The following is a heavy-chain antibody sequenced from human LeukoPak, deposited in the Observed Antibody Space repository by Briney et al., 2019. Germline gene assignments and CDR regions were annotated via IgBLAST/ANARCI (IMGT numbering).Heavy chain of an antibody. J-gene: IGHJ6*02. CDR2: IHYSGNT. V-gene: IGHV4-59*01. D-gene: IGHD6-19*01. CDR1: NVSISTTY. CDR3: ARDTGAAHYYYYGMDV. Sequence: SETLSLTCSVSNVSISTTYWSWIRQLPGKGLEWIGNIHYSGNTNYNSSLKSRVTISVDTSKNQFSLKLSSVTAADTAVYYCARDTGAAHYYYYGMDVWGQGTTVTVSS.